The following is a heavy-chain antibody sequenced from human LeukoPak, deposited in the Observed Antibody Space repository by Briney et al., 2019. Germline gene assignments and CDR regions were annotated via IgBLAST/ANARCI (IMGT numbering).Heavy chain of an antibody. CDR1: GYTFTSYA. CDR3: ARGGSLNWNYGSRAFDI. CDR2: IIPIFGTA. D-gene: IGHD1-7*01. J-gene: IGHJ3*02. V-gene: IGHV1-69*13. Sequence: SVKVSCKASGYTFTSYAISWVRQAPGQGLEWMGGIIPIFGTANYAQKFQGRVTITADESTSTAYMELSSLRSEDTAVYYCARGGSLNWNYGSRAFDIWGQGTMVTVSS.